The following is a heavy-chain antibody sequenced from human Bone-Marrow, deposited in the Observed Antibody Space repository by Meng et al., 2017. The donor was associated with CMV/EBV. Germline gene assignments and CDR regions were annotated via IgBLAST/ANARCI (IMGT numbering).Heavy chain of an antibody. D-gene: IGHD3-22*01. CDR1: GGFISSFY. CDR3: ASSNYYGSSSYSLFDDFDH. Sequence: SETLSLTCTVAGGFISSFYWSWIRQPPGKGLGWIGYIYYRGSTNYNPSLKSRVTISVDTSKNQFSLKLSSVTAADTAVYYCASSNYYGSSSYSLFDDFDHWGQGTMVTVSS. V-gene: IGHV4-59*01. J-gene: IGHJ3*01. CDR2: IYYRGST.